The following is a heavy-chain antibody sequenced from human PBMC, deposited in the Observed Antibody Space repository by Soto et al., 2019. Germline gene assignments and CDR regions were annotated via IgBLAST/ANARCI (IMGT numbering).Heavy chain of an antibody. CDR2: IIPIFGTA. Sequence: ASVRVSCKASGGTSSSYAIRWVGQAPVRGLEWMGGIIPIFGTAKYAQKFQGRVTINADESTSTAYMHLTSLRSADTVVYYCARDFMTDFWSGYYPLYGMDVWG. CDR1: GGTSSSYA. J-gene: IGHJ6*01. D-gene: IGHD3-3*01. V-gene: IGHV1-69*13. CDR3: ARDFMTDFWSGYYPLYGMDV.